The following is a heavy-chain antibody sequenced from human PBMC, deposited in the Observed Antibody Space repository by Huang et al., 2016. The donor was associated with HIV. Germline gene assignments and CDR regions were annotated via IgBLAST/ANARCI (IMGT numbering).Heavy chain of an antibody. V-gene: IGHV1-8*01. J-gene: IGHJ4*02. D-gene: IGHD6-6*01. CDR3: VRGWYIAALPYFDY. CDR1: GYSFASYD. CDR2: MNHNSGNT. Sequence: QVHLVQSGAEVRVPGASVKVSCEASGYSFASYDINWVRQATGPGLEWMGRMNHNSGNTGYAQKFKGRVTMTRNTSIRTAYMELSSLRSEDTAKDFCVRGWYIAALPYFDYWGQGTLVTVSS.